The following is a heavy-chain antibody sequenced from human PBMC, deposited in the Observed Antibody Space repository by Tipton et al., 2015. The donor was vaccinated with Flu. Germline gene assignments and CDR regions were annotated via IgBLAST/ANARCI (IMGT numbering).Heavy chain of an antibody. CDR3: AKDGVRWLPGNYGMDV. CDR1: GFTFDDYA. D-gene: IGHD5-24*01. J-gene: IGHJ6*02. Sequence: VQPVQSGGGLVQPGRSLRLSCAASGFTFDDYAMHWVRQAPGKGLEWVSGISWNSGSIGYADSVKGRFTISRDNAKNSLYLQMNSLRAEDTALYYCAKDGVRWLPGNYGMDVCGQGTTVTVSS. V-gene: IGHV3-9*01. CDR2: ISWNSGSI.